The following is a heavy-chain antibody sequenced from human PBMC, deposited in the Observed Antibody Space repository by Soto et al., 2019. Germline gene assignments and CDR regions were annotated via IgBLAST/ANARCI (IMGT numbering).Heavy chain of an antibody. CDR2: IYNDGTT. D-gene: IGHD3-10*01. V-gene: IGHV3-53*01. CDR3: VRPLPSGQTHARDV. CDR1: GLPVAGSY. J-gene: IGHJ6*02. Sequence: GSLRLSCVASGLPVAGSYMAWVRQAPGKGLEWASVIYNDGTTYYSQSMEGRFTISRDTSKNTLYLQMDRLRDEDTAVYYCVRPLPSGQTHARDVWGQGTTVTVS.